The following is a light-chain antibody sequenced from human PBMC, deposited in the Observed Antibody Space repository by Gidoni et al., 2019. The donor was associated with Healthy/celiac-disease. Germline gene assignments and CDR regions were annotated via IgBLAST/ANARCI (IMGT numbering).Light chain of an antibody. V-gene: IGKV1-8*01. CDR3: QQYYSYPLT. CDR1: QGISSY. J-gene: IGKJ4*01. CDR2: AAS. Sequence: IRMTHSPSSLSASTGDRVTITCRASQGISSYLAWYQQKPGKAPKLLIYAASTLQSGVPSRFSGSGSGTDFTLTISCLQSEDFATYYCQQYYSYPLTFGGGTKVEIK.